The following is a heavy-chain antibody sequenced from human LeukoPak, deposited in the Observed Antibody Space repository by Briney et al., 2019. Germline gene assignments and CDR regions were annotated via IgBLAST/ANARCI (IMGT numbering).Heavy chain of an antibody. Sequence: SETLSLTCAVYGGSFSGYYWSWIRQPPGKGLEWIGYIYYTGSTNYNPSLKSRVTISVDSSKNQFSLKLSSVTAADTAVYYCARQQKLTAETFDVWGQGTMVTVSS. CDR2: IYYTGST. J-gene: IGHJ3*01. CDR1: GGSFSGYY. V-gene: IGHV4-59*08. D-gene: IGHD7-27*01. CDR3: ARQQKLTAETFDV.